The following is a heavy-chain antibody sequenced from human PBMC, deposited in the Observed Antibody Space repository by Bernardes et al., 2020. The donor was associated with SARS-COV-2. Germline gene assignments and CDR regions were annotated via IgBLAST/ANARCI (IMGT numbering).Heavy chain of an antibody. V-gene: IGHV3-23*01. J-gene: IGHJ3*02. CDR3: AKEEEYCSGASCSFYRPFDI. CDR2: ITNSGGST. CDR1: GFTFSSYA. Sequence: GGSLRLSCAASGFTFSSYAMNWVRQAPGKGLEGVSVITNSGGSTSSADSVKGRFTISRDNSKNTLYLQMNSLRAEDTAVYYCAKEEEYCSGASCSFYRPFDIWGQGTMVTVSS. D-gene: IGHD2-15*01.